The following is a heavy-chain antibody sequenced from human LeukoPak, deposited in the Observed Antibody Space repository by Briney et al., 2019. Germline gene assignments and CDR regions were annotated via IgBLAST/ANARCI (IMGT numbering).Heavy chain of an antibody. CDR1: GFTVSNNY. CDR3: ARATDYGDSISSLYYYFDS. CDR2: MYSNSGT. D-gene: IGHD4-17*01. J-gene: IGHJ4*02. V-gene: IGHV3-53*01. Sequence: GGSLRLSCAASGFTVSNNYMSWVRQAPGKGLEWVSLMYSNSGTFYADSVKGRFTISRDNSRNTLYLQMNSLRAEDTAVYYCARATDYGDSISSLYYYFDSWGQGTLVTVSS.